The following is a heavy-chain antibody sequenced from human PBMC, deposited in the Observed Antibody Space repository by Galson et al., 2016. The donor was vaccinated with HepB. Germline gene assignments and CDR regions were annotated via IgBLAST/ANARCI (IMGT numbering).Heavy chain of an antibody. Sequence: SETLSLTCTVSGGSFISSSYSWGWIRQPPGKGLEWIGTIYYTGSTYYNPSLKGRVTISLDTSKNQLSLKLSSVTAADTAVYYCARQYSNYGYYAMDVWGQGTTVTVSS. D-gene: IGHD4-11*01. V-gene: IGHV4-39*01. CDR2: IYYTGST. CDR1: GGSFISSSYS. J-gene: IGHJ6*02. CDR3: ARQYSNYGYYAMDV.